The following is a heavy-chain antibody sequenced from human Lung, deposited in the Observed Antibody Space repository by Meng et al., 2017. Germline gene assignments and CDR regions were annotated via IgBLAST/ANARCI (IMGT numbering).Heavy chain of an antibody. CDR3: ARGGVTTDD. Sequence: EVHVGESGGGLVQPGGSLRPSWAASGFTFSTHWMHWVRQAPGKGLEWVSRITGDGSSTIYADSVQGRFTMSRDNAKNTLSLQMNSLRAEDTAVYYCARGGVTTDDWGQGTLVTVSS. CDR2: ITGDGSST. V-gene: IGHV3-74*01. D-gene: IGHD4-17*01. J-gene: IGHJ4*02. CDR1: GFTFSTHW.